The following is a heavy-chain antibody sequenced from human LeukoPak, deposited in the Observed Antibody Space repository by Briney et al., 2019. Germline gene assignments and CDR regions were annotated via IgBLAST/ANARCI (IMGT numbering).Heavy chain of an antibody. J-gene: IGHJ4*02. CDR1: GGSISSYY. Sequence: SETLSLTCTVSGGSISSYYWSWIRQPAGKGLEWIGRIYTSGSTNYNPSLKSRVTMSVDTSKNQFSLKLSSVTAADTAVYYCARESRSITGTPTGFNYFDYWGQGTLVTVSS. CDR3: ARESRSITGTPTGFNYFDY. CDR2: IYTSGST. V-gene: IGHV4-4*07. D-gene: IGHD1-7*01.